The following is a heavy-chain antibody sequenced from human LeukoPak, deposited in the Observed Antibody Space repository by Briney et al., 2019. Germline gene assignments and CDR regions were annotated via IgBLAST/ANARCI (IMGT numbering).Heavy chain of an antibody. CDR2: IGGGGRMT. CDR1: GLKFGDST. D-gene: IGHD5-12*01. J-gene: IGHJ4*02. V-gene: IGHV3-43*01. Sequence: PGGSLRLSCAASGLKFGDSTMHWVRQAPGKGLEWVSFIGGGGRMTLYADSVKGRFTVSRDNAKNSLYLQMHSLTTEDTAFYYCAKEEGGYAGLDHWGQGTLVTVSS. CDR3: AKEEGGYAGLDH.